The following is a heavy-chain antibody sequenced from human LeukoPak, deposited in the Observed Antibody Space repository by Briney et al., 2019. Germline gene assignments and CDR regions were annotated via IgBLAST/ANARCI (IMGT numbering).Heavy chain of an antibody. CDR3: ARGGFGAKGLFDY. J-gene: IGHJ4*02. D-gene: IGHD3-3*01. V-gene: IGHV4-61*02. CDR1: GGSISSGSYY. CDR2: IYTSGST. Sequence: SQTLSLTCTVSGGSISSGSYYWSWIRQPAGKGLEWIGRIYTSGSTNYNPSLKSRVTISVDASKNQFSLKLSSATAADTAVYYCARGGFGAKGLFDYWGQGTLVTVSS.